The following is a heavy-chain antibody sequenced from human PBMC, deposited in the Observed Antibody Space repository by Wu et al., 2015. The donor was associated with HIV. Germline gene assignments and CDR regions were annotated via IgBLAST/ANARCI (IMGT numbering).Heavy chain of an antibody. CDR1: GYTFTSYD. D-gene: IGHD6-13*01. J-gene: IGHJ4*02. V-gene: IGHV1-8*01. CDR2: MNPNSGNT. CDR3: ARGRKAAAGHSYYFDY. Sequence: QVQLVQSGAEVKKPGASVKVSCKASGYTFTSYDINWVRQATGQGLEWMGWMNPNSGNTGYAQKFQGRVTMTRNTSISTAYMELSSLRSEDTAVYYCARGRKAAAGHSYYFDYWGQGTLVTVSS.